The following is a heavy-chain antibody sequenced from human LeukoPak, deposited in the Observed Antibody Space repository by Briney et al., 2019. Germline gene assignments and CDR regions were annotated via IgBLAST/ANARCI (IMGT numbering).Heavy chain of an antibody. CDR3: ARQRAGFTVTTSDY. D-gene: IGHD4-17*01. V-gene: IGHV3-48*01. Sequence: GGSLRLSCAASGFIFTSYSMNWVRQAPGKGLEWVSYISGSSSTIYYADSVKGRFTISRDNAKNSLYLQMNSLRTEDTAVYYCARQRAGFTVTTSDYWGQGTLVTVSS. J-gene: IGHJ4*02. CDR1: GFIFTSYS. CDR2: ISGSSSTI.